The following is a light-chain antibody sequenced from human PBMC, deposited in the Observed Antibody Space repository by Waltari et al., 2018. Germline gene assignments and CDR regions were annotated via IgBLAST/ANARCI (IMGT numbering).Light chain of an antibody. CDR1: GRDIGTYNY. J-gene: IGLJ3*02. Sequence: QSALTQPASVSGSPGQSITISCIGTGRDIGTYNYVSWYQQYPGKAPKPLIYEVPNRPSGFSHPSPGSKSGNTASLTFSGLQAENEAHYYCGSYRSSNNGVFGGGTKVTVL. CDR2: EVP. V-gene: IGLV2-14*01. CDR3: GSYRSSNNGV.